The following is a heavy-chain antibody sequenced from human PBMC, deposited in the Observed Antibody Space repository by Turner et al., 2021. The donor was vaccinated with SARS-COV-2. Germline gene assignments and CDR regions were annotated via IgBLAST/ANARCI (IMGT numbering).Heavy chain of an antibody. CDR1: GFTFSSYW. V-gene: IGHV3-74*02. CDR2: LNSDGSTT. CDR3: ARGLYGDPVGFDR. Sequence: EVQLVESGGGLVKPGGSLRLSCAASGFTFSSYWMHWVRQAPGEGLVWVSRLNSDGSTTNYADSVKGRFTISRDNAKNTLYLQMNSLRDEDSAVYYCARGLYGDPVGFDRWGQGTLVTVSS. J-gene: IGHJ5*02. D-gene: IGHD2-15*01.